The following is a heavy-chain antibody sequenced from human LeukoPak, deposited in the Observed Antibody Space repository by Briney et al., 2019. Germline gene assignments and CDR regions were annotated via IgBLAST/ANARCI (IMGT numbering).Heavy chain of an antibody. D-gene: IGHD3-16*02. V-gene: IGHV3-74*01. CDR3: ARDQADFGDYIWGSYRNFDY. J-gene: IGHJ4*02. CDR1: GFTFSSYW. CDR2: INSDGSST. Sequence: PGGSLRLSCAASGFTFSSYWMHWVRQAPGKGLVWVSRINSDGSSTNYADSVKGRFTISRDNAKNTLYLQMNSLRAEDTAVYYCARDQADFGDYIWGSYRNFDYWGQGTLVTVSS.